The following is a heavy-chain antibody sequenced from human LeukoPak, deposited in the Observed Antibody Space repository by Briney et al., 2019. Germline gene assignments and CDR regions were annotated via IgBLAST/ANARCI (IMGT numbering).Heavy chain of an antibody. CDR1: GYTFTGYY. J-gene: IGHJ4*02. CDR2: INPNSGGT. D-gene: IGHD2-15*01. Sequence: ASVNVSCKASGYTFTGYYMHWVRQAPGQGLEWMGWINPNSGGTNYAQKFQGRVTMTRGTSIRTACMELSRLRSDDTAVYYCARVTKYCSGGSGPLFDYWGQGTLVTVPS. V-gene: IGHV1-2*02. CDR3: ARVTKYCSGGSGPLFDY.